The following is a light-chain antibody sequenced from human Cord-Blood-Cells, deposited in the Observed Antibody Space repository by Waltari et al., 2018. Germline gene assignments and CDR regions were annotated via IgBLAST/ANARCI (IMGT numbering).Light chain of an antibody. J-gene: IGLJ3*02. CDR1: SSDVGSYNL. CDR2: EGS. CDR3: CSYAGSSTV. V-gene: IGLV2-23*01. Sequence: QSALTQPASVSGSPGQSITISCTGTSSDVGSYNLVSWYQQHPGKAPNTMIYEGSKRPSGVSNRFSGSKSGNTASLTISGLQAEDEADYYCCSYAGSSTVFGGGTKLTVL.